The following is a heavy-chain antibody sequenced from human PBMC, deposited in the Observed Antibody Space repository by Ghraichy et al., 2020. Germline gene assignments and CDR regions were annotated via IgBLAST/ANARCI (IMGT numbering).Heavy chain of an antibody. D-gene: IGHD3-3*01. Sequence: GGSLRLSCAASGFTFSSYAMSWVRQAPGKGLEWVSAISGSGGSTYYADSVKGRFTISRDNSKNTLYLQMNSLRAEDTAVYYCAKDDREHWYDFWSGYCYGMDVWGQGTLVTVSS. CDR3: AKDDREHWYDFWSGYCYGMDV. J-gene: IGHJ6*02. CDR1: GFTFSSYA. CDR2: ISGSGGST. V-gene: IGHV3-23*01.